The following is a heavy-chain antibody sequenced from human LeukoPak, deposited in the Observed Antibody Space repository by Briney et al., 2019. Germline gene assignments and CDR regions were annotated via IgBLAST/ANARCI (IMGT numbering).Heavy chain of an antibody. D-gene: IGHD2-15*01. CDR3: ARKAWVAATPDWFDP. CDR2: INHSGST. CDR1: GGSFSGYY. V-gene: IGHV4-34*01. J-gene: IGHJ5*02. Sequence: PSETLSLTCAVYGGSFSGYYWSWIRQPPGKGLEWIGEINHSGSTNYNPSLKSRVTISVDTSKNQFSLKLSSVTAADTAVYYCARKAWVAATPDWFDPWGQGTLVTVSS.